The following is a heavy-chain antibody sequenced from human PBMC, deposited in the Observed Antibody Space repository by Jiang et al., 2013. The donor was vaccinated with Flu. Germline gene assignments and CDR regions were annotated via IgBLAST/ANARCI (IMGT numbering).Heavy chain of an antibody. J-gene: IGHJ6*02. CDR3: ARRQNYGSDPYYYYGMDV. Sequence: GLLKPSETLSLTCTVSSGSISSHYWSWIRQPPGRDWSGLGISITVGTTNYNPSLKSRVTISVDTSKNQFSLKLSSVTAADTAVYYCARRQNYGSDPYYYYGMDVWGQGTTVTVSS. CDR2: SITVGTT. CDR1: SGSISSHY. V-gene: IGHV4-59*08. D-gene: IGHD3-10*01.